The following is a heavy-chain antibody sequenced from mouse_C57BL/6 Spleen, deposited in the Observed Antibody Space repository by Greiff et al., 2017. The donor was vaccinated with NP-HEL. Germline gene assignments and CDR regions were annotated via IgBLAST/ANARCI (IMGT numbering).Heavy chain of an antibody. J-gene: IGHJ3*01. CDR3: TRWGYDYDAWFAY. V-gene: IGHV1-15*01. D-gene: IGHD2-4*01. CDR2: IDPETGGT. Sequence: VQLQQSGAELVRPGASVTLSCKASGYTFTDYEMHWVKQTPVHGLEWIGAIDPETGGTAYNQKFKGKAILTADKSSSTAYMELRSLTSEDSAVYYCTRWGYDYDAWFAYWGQGTLVTVSA. CDR1: GYTFTDYE.